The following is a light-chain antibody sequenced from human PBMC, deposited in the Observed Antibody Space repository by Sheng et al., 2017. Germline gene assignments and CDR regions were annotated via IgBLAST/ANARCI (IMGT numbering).Light chain of an antibody. J-gene: IGKJ1*01. CDR2: LGS. CDR3: MQALQTPWT. CDR1: QSLLHSNGYNY. V-gene: IGKV2-28*01. Sequence: EIVMTQSPLSLPVTPGEPASISCRSSQSLLHSNGYNYLDWYLQKPGQSPQLLIYLGSNRASGVPDRFSGSESDTDFTLKISRVEAEDVGVYYCMQALQTPWTFGQGTKVEIE.